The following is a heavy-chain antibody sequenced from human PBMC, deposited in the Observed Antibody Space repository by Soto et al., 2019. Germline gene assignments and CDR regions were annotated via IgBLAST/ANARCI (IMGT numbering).Heavy chain of an antibody. V-gene: IGHV1-3*01. CDR1: GYSFTHYV. Sequence: ASVKVSCKASGYSFTHYVIHWVRQAPGQSLEWMGWIGAGDGKTYYSQNFQGRVTITKDTSATTAYMELSRLIPEDTAVYYCVRDYASDSGNDRYYFDYWGQGTLVTVSS. D-gene: IGHD5-12*01. CDR3: VRDYASDSGNDRYYFDY. CDR2: IGAGDGKT. J-gene: IGHJ4*02.